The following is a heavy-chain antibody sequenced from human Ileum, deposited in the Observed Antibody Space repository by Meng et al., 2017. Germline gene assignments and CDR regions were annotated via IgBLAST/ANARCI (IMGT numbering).Heavy chain of an antibody. J-gene: IGHJ4*02. CDR1: GFTFSSYA. V-gene: IGHV3-23*01. CDR3: AKDTYYYDSSGYPTFDY. D-gene: IGHD3-22*01. Sequence: EVQLLESGGVLVQPGGSLRLSCSASGFTFSSYAMSWVRQAPGKGLEWVSAISGSGGSTYYADSVKGQFTISRDNSKNTLYLQMNSLRAEDTAVYYCAKDTYYYDSSGYPTFDYWGQGTLVTVSS. CDR2: ISGSGGST.